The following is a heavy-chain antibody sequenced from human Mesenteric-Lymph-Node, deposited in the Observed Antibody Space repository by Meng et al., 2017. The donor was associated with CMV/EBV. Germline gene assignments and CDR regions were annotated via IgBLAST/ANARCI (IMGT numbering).Heavy chain of an antibody. CDR1: GYPFTGYY. D-gene: IGHD2-2*01. V-gene: IGHV1-2*02. CDR2: INPNSGGT. Sequence: ASVKVSCKASGYPFTGYYMQWVRQAPGQGLEWMGWINPNSGGTNYAQKFQGRVTMTSDTSISTVYMELSRLRSDDTAIYYCARVFYSFYCTSTSCFGDSFDIWGQGTMVTVSS. J-gene: IGHJ3*02. CDR3: ARVFYSFYCTSTSCFGDSFDI.